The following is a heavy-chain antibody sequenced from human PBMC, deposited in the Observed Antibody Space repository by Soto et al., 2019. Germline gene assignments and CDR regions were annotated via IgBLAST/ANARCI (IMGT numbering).Heavy chain of an antibody. Sequence: SETLSLTCAVYGGSFSGYYWSWIRQPPWKGLEWIGEINHSGSTNYNPSLKSRVTISVDTSKNQFSLKLSSVTAADTAVYYCARGLEDIVVVPAARPTFNWFDPWGQGTLVTVSS. D-gene: IGHD2-2*01. CDR2: INHSGST. V-gene: IGHV4-34*01. CDR1: GGSFSGYY. CDR3: ARGLEDIVVVPAARPTFNWFDP. J-gene: IGHJ5*02.